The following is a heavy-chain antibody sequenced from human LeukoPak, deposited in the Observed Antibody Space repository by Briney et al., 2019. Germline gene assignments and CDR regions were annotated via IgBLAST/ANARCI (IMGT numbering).Heavy chain of an antibody. Sequence: GGSLRLSCAASGFTVSSNYMSWVRQAPGKGLEWVSVIYSGGSTYYADSVKGRFTISRDNSKNTLYLQMNSLRAEDTAVYYCARSRWFGEFCPLPFDYWGQGTLVTVSS. D-gene: IGHD3-10*01. CDR1: GFTVSSNY. CDR2: IYSGGST. J-gene: IGHJ4*02. V-gene: IGHV3-53*01. CDR3: ARSRWFGEFCPLPFDY.